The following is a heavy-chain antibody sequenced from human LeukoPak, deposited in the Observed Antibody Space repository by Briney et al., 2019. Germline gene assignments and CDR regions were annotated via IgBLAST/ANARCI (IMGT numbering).Heavy chain of an antibody. CDR3: ASSYDSSGYYYPEYFQH. V-gene: IGHV1-18*01. J-gene: IGHJ1*01. CDR1: GYTFTIYG. CDR2: ISAYNGNT. D-gene: IGHD3-22*01. Sequence: SVNVSFKASGYTFTIYGISWVRQAPAQGQEWVGWISAYNGNTNYSQKLQGRVTMTTDTSTSTAYMELRSLRSDDTAVYYCASSYDSSGYYYPEYFQHWGQGTLVTVSS.